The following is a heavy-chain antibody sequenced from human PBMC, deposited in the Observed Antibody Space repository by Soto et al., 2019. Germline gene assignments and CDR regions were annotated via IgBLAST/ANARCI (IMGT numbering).Heavy chain of an antibody. CDR3: ARDTPSYSSSWDPDAFDI. CDR1: GYTFTSYG. Sequence: ASVKVSCKASGYTFTSYGISWVRQAPGQGLEWMGWISAYNGNTNYAQKLQGRVTMTTDTSTSTAYMELRSLRSDDTAVYYCARDTPSYSSSWDPDAFDIWGQGTMVTVSS. D-gene: IGHD6-13*01. J-gene: IGHJ3*02. V-gene: IGHV1-18*01. CDR2: ISAYNGNT.